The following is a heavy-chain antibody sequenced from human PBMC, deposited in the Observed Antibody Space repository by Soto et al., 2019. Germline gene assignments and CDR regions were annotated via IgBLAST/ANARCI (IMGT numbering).Heavy chain of an antibody. V-gene: IGHV3-23*01. D-gene: IGHD6-6*01. Sequence: EVQLLESGGGLVQPGGSLRLTCVASGFTFGSYGMSWVRQAPGKGLEWVSSLSGSSLTVYYADSVKGRFTISRDNSDNTLFLEMTSLRAEDTAFYYCAKDTRIAARPIGYFDHWGQGTLVTVSS. J-gene: IGHJ4*02. CDR3: AKDTRIAARPIGYFDH. CDR1: GFTFGSYG. CDR2: LSGSSLTV.